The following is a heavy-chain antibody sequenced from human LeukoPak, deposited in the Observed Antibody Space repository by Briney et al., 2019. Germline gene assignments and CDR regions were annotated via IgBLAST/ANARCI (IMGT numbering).Heavy chain of an antibody. CDR2: INSKTDGGPT. CDR1: GFTFSSYG. V-gene: IGHV3-15*01. J-gene: IGHJ4*02. Sequence: GGSLRLSCAASGFTFSSYGMHWVRQVPGKGLEWIGRINSKTDGGPTVYSAPVKGRFNISRDDSKNTLFLQMNSLETDDTAVYYCATGPLDYWGQGALVTVSS. CDR3: ATGPLDY.